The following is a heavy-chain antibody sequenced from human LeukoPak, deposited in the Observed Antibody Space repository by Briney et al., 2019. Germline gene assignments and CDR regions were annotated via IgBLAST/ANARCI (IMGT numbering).Heavy chain of an antibody. V-gene: IGHV4-30-2*01. CDR1: GGSISSGGYY. CDR2: IYHSGST. J-gene: IGHJ5*02. Sequence: SQTLSLTCTVSGGSISSGGYYWNWIRQPPGKGLEWIGYIYHSGSTYYNPSLKSRVTISVDRSKNQFSLKLSSVTAADTAVYCCAREVAARFEYNWFDPWGQGTLVTVSS. CDR3: AREVAARFEYNWFDP. D-gene: IGHD6-6*01.